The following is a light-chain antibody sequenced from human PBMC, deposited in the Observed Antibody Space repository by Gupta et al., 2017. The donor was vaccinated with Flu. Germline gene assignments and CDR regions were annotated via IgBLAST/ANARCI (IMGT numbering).Light chain of an antibody. J-gene: IGLJ3*02. CDR1: NSISGNNF. CDR2: DNN. CDR3: ATWDNNLRGV. Sequence: QKITTSCSVSNSISGNNFVCWYHLPPGTAHNLLIFDNNKRPAGIPTRFSASKSGTSATLAISGLPTGDEADYYSATWDNNLRGVFGGGTKLTVL. V-gene: IGLV1-51*01.